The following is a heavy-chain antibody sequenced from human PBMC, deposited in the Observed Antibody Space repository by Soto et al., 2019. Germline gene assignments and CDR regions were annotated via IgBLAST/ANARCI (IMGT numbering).Heavy chain of an antibody. J-gene: IGHJ4*02. CDR3: TGGPSGDKVDY. Sequence: SETLSLTCTVSGGSISSYYWSWIRQPPGKGLEWIGYIYYSGSTYYNPSLKSRVAISLDTSKNQFSLKLNSVIAADTAVYYCTGGPSGDKVDYWGQEPLVTVSS. CDR1: GGSISSYY. CDR2: IYYSGST. D-gene: IGHD7-27*01. V-gene: IGHV4-59*08.